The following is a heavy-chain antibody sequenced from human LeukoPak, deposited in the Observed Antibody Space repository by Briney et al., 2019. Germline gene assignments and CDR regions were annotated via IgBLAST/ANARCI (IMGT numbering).Heavy chain of an antibody. V-gene: IGHV4-55*08. CDR2: IHHSAGT. Sequence: SETLSLTCALSGESITSDNWWSWVRQAPGKGLEWIGEIHHSAGTNYNPSLRSRVTMSIDSSQDQFYLHLQSVTAADTGVYFCAKDLGSNPGYWGQGTLVTVSS. CDR3: AKDLGSNPGY. J-gene: IGHJ4*02. CDR1: GESITSDNW. D-gene: IGHD4-11*01.